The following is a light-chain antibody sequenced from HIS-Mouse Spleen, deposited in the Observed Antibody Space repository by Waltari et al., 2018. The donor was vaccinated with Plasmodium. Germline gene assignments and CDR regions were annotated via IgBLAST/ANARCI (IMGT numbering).Light chain of an antibody. Sequence: AIRMTQSPSSFSASTGDRVTITCRASPGISSYLAWYQQKPGKAPKLLIYAASTLQSGVPSRFSGSGSGTDFTLTISCLQSEDFATYYCQQYYSYPLTFGGETKVEIK. CDR1: PGISSY. V-gene: IGKV1-8*01. CDR3: QQYYSYPLT. CDR2: AAS. J-gene: IGKJ4*01.